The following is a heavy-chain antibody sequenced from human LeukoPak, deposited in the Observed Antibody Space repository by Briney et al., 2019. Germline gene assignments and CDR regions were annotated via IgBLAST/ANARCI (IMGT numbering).Heavy chain of an antibody. Sequence: GGSLRLSCAASGFTFSSYAMHWVRQAPGKGLEWVAVISYDGSNKYYADSVKGRFTISRDNAKNSLYLQMNSLRAEDTAVYYCARLRYGSGSYPPYYYYYMDVWGKGTTVTVSS. J-gene: IGHJ6*03. V-gene: IGHV3-30*04. D-gene: IGHD3-10*01. CDR2: ISYDGSNK. CDR3: ARLRYGSGSYPPYYYYYMDV. CDR1: GFTFSSYA.